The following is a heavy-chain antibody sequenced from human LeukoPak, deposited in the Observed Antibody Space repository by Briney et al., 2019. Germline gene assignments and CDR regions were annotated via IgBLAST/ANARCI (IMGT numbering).Heavy chain of an antibody. D-gene: IGHD1-26*01. V-gene: IGHV3-30*18. CDR1: GFTFSSYG. J-gene: IGHJ6*02. CDR3: AKTGRWELLGGMDV. Sequence: GGSLRLSCAASGFTFSSYGMHWVRQAPGKGLEWVAVISYDGSNTYYADSVKGRFTISRDNSKNTLYLQMNSLRAEDTAVYYCAKTGRWELLGGMDVWGQGTTVTVSS. CDR2: ISYDGSNT.